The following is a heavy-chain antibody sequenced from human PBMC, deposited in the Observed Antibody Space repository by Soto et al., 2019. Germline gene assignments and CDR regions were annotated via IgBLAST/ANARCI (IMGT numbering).Heavy chain of an antibody. V-gene: IGHV4-4*07. D-gene: IGHD5-12*01. CDR2: IFSSGST. J-gene: IGHJ4*02. CDR1: GGSINTFY. Sequence: SETLSLTCTVSGGSINTFYWSWVRQPAGKGLEWIGRIFSSGSTSFNPSLESRVAMSVDTSKNHFSLNLSSVTAADVAVYYCAREGSYSAYNFAHGIQLWSFDFWGQGALVTVSS. CDR3: AREGSYSAYNFAHGIQLWSFDF.